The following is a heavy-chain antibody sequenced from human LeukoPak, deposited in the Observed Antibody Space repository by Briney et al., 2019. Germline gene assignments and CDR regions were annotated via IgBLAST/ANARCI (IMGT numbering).Heavy chain of an antibody. Sequence: ASVKVSCKASGYTFTSYYMHWVRQAPGQGLEWMGIINPSGGSTSYAQKFQGRVTITADKSTSTAYMELSSLRSEDTAVYYCASWAVAEDYWGQGTLVTVSS. CDR2: INPSGGST. CDR1: GYTFTSYY. CDR3: ASWAVAEDY. J-gene: IGHJ4*02. D-gene: IGHD6-19*01. V-gene: IGHV1-46*01.